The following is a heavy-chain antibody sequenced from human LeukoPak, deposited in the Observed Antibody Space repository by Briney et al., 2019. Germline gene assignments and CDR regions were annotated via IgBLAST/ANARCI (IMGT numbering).Heavy chain of an antibody. CDR2: INHSGST. Sequence: LSLTXXVYGGXFSGYYWSWIRQPPGKGLEWIGEINHSGSTNYNPSLKSRVTISVDTSKNQFSLKLSSVTAADTAVYYCARALVGIAARPGLWGQGTLVTVSS. V-gene: IGHV4-34*01. CDR1: GGXFSGYY. J-gene: IGHJ4*02. D-gene: IGHD6-6*01. CDR3: ARALVGIAARPGL.